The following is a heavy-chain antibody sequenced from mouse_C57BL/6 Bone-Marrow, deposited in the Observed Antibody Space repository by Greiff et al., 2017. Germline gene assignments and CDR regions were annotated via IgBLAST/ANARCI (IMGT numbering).Heavy chain of an antibody. J-gene: IGHJ4*01. Sequence: VQLQQSGPELVKPGASVKISCKASGYSFTGYYMNWVKQSPEKSLEWIGEINPSTGGTTYNQKFKAKATLTVDKSSSTAYMQLKSLTSEDSAVDYCARPSLRNYYAMDYWGQGTSVTVSS. CDR3: ARPSLRNYYAMDY. CDR1: GYSFTGYY. D-gene: IGHD1-1*01. V-gene: IGHV1-42*01. CDR2: INPSTGGT.